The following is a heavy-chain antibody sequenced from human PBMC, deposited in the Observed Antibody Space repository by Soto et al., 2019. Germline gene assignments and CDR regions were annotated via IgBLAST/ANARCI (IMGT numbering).Heavy chain of an antibody. CDR2: IYPGDSDT. V-gene: IGHV5-51*01. Sequence: PGESLKISCKGSGYSFTSYWIGWVRQMPGKGLEWMGIIYPGDSDTRYSPSFQGQVTISADKSVNTAYLQWSSLKASDTAMYYCARPGGYCSSTPCYYYGMDVWGQGTTVTVSS. D-gene: IGHD2-2*01. J-gene: IGHJ6*02. CDR3: ARPGGYCSSTPCYYYGMDV. CDR1: GYSFTSYW.